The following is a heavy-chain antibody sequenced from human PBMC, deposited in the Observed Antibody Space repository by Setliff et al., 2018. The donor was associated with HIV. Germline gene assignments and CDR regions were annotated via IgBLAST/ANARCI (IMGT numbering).Heavy chain of an antibody. CDR1: GYTFTGHY. Sequence: ASVKVSCKASGYTFTGHYLHWVRQAPGQGLEWLGWVNPNSGDAIYAQNFQGRVTMTRDTSINAAYMELRGLRSDDTAVYYCARSAYCGGDCYSFWDYWGQGTLVTVSS. J-gene: IGHJ4*02. CDR3: ARSAYCGGDCYSFWDY. CDR2: VNPNSGDA. D-gene: IGHD2-21*01. V-gene: IGHV1-2*02.